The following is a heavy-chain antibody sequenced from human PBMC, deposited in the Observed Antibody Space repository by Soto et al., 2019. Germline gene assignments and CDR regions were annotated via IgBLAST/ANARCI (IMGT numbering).Heavy chain of an antibody. V-gene: IGHV1-18*01. J-gene: IGHJ4*02. CDR2: ISGYNGDT. CDR1: GYTFTSYG. D-gene: IGHD6-13*01. CDR3: ARAPQTVAGAGIWY. Sequence: QVQLVQSGAEVKKPGASVKVSCKASGYTFTSYGISWVRQAPGQGLEWMGWISGYNGDTNYAQKYQGRVTMTTDTSTSTAYMELRSLKSDDTAVYYCARAPQTVAGAGIWYWGQGTLVTVSS.